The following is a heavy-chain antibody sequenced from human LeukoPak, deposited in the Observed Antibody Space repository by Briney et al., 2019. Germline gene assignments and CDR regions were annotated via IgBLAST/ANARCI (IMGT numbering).Heavy chain of an antibody. CDR2: IYYSGST. D-gene: IGHD3-22*01. CDR3: ARMDYYDSSGYYWDDAFDI. CDR1: GGSISSSSYY. J-gene: IGHJ3*02. V-gene: IGHV4-39*07. Sequence: PSETLSLTCTVSGGSISSSSYYWGWIRQPPGKGLEWIGSIYYSGSTYYNPSLKSRVTISVDTSKNQFSLKLSSVTAADTAVYYCARMDYYDSSGYYWDDAFDIWGQGTMVTVSS.